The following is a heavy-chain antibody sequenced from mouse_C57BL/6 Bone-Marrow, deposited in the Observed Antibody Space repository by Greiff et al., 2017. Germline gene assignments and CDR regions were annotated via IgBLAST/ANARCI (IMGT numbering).Heavy chain of an antibody. CDR3: ARSGGASLDAMDY. D-gene: IGHD1-3*01. CDR2: IHPNSGST. CDR1: GYTFTSYW. V-gene: IGHV1-64*01. J-gene: IGHJ4*01. Sequence: QVQLQQPGAELVKPGASVKLSCKASGYTFTSYWMHWVKQRPGQGLEWIGMIHPNSGSTNYKEKFKSKATLTVDKSSSTAYMQLSSLTSEDSAVYYCARSGGASLDAMDYWGQGTSVTVSS.